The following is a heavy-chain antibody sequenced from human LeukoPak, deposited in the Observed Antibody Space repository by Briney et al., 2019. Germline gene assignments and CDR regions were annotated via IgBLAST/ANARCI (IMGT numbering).Heavy chain of an antibody. V-gene: IGHV3-21*01. J-gene: IGHJ4*02. CDR3: ASNQEYYYDSSGFVLDY. D-gene: IGHD3-22*01. Sequence: GRSLRISCAASGFTFSSYSMNCVRQAPGKGLEWVSSISSSSSYIYYADSVKGRFTISRDNAKNSLYLQMNSLRAEDTAVYYCASNQEYYYDSSGFVLDYWGQGTLVTVSS. CDR1: GFTFSSYS. CDR2: ISSSSSYI.